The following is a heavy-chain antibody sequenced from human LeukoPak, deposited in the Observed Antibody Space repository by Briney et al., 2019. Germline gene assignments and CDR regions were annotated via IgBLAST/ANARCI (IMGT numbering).Heavy chain of an antibody. CDR3: AKGTRIVVVVAATRNYFDY. CDR2: TGLNSVNT. V-gene: IGHV3-23*01. D-gene: IGHD2-15*01. Sequence: GGSLRLSCAASGFTFSRHAMSWVRQAPGKGLEWVSTTGLNSVNTLCVDSVKGRCTVSRDNSRNTLDLQIDNLRVDDTAVYYCAKGTRIVVVVAATRNYFDYWGQGTLVTVSS. J-gene: IGHJ4*02. CDR1: GFTFSRHA.